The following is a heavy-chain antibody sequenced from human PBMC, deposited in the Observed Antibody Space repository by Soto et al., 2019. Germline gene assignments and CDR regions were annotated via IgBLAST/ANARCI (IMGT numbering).Heavy chain of an antibody. D-gene: IGHD3-10*01. CDR2: MWYDGSNK. CDR1: GFTFSSYG. V-gene: IGHV3-33*01. J-gene: IGHJ4*02. Sequence: QVQLVESGGGVVQPGRSLRLSCAASGFTFSSYGMHWVRQAPGKGLECVALMWYDGSNKYYADSVKGRFTISRDNSKNTLYLQMNSLRAEDTAVYYCARDAYLGSGSYAYWGQGTLVTVSS. CDR3: ARDAYLGSGSYAY.